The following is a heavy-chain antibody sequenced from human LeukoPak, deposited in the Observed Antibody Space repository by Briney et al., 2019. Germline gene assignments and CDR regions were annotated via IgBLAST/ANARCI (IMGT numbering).Heavy chain of an antibody. CDR1: GGSISSGDYY. CDR3: ARTPYYDFWSGIEGFDP. J-gene: IGHJ5*02. CDR2: IYYSGST. V-gene: IGHV4-30-4*08. D-gene: IGHD3-3*01. Sequence: SETLSLTCTVSGGSISSGDYYWSWIRQPPGKGLEWIGYIYYSGSTYYNPSLKSRVTISVDTSKNQFSLKLSSVTAANTAVYYCARTPYYDFWSGIEGFDPWGQGTLVTVSS.